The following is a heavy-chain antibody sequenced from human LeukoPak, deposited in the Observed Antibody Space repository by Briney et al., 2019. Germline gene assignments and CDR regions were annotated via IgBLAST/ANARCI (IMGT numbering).Heavy chain of an antibody. CDR3: ARLTLGYCSSTSCYESNYGMDV. CDR2: IIPILGIA. V-gene: IGHV1-69*04. D-gene: IGHD2-2*01. J-gene: IGHJ6*02. CDR1: GDTLSSYA. Sequence: SVKVSCKASGDTLSSYAISWVRQASGQGLEWMGSIIPILGIANYAQKFQGRVTITADKSTSTAYMELSSLRSEDTAVYYCARLTLGYCSSTSCYESNYGMDVWGQGTTVTVSS.